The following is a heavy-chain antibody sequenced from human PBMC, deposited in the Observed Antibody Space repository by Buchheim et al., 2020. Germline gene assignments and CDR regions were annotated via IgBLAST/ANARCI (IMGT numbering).Heavy chain of an antibody. J-gene: IGHJ4*02. V-gene: IGHV3-30*04. CDR1: GFTFSSYA. Sequence: QVQLVESGGGVVQPGRSLRLSCAASGFTFSSYAMHWVRQAPGKGLEWVAVISYDGSNKYYADSVKGRFTISRDNSKNTLSLQMNSLRAEDTAVYYCARDYDFWSGYYYYWGQGTL. CDR3: ARDYDFWSGYYYY. D-gene: IGHD3-3*01. CDR2: ISYDGSNK.